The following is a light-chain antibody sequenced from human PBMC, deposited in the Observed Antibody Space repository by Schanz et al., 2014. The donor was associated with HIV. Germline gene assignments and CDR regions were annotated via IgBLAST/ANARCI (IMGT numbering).Light chain of an antibody. CDR3: GSYGGSDNMV. CDR1: SSDVGGYNY. CDR2: EVT. V-gene: IGLV2-8*01. J-gene: IGLJ3*02. Sequence: QSALTQPPSASGSPGQSVTISCTGTSSDVGGYNYVSWYQQHPGKAPKLMIYEVTNRPSGVSNRFSGSKSGNTASLTISGLQADDEADYYCGSYGGSDNMVFGGGTKLTVL.